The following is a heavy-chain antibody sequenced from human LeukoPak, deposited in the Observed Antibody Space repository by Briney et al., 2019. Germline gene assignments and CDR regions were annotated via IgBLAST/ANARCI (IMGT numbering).Heavy chain of an antibody. Sequence: GGSLRLSCAASGFTFSYYAMSWVRQAPGKGLEWVSTISGSGGSTFYADSVKGRFTISRDNSKNTLYLQMSSLRAEDTAVYYCAKEASGYGYYFDYWGQGTLVTVSS. CDR1: GFTFSYYA. CDR2: ISGSGGST. J-gene: IGHJ4*02. D-gene: IGHD3-10*01. V-gene: IGHV3-23*01. CDR3: AKEASGYGYYFDY.